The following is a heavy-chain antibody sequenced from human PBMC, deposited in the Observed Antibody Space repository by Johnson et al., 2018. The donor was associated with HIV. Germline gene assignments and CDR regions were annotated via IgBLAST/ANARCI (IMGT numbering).Heavy chain of an antibody. Sequence: QVQLVESGGGVVQPGRSLRLSCAASGFTFSSYAMHWVRQAPGKGLEWVAVISYDGSKKYYAGSVKGRFTISRDNSKNTLYLQMNSLRAEDTAVYYCATISVIPSRVNDAFDIWGQGTMVTVSS. V-gene: IGHV3-30*04. CDR2: ISYDGSKK. J-gene: IGHJ3*02. D-gene: IGHD3-16*02. CDR3: ATISVIPSRVNDAFDI. CDR1: GFTFSSYA.